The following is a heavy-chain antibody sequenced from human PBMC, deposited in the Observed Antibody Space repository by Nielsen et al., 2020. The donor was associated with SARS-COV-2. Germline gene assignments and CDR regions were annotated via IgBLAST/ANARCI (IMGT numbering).Heavy chain of an antibody. V-gene: IGHV1-69*06. CDR2: IIPIFGTA. D-gene: IGHD5-18*01. J-gene: IGHJ6*02. Sequence: WVRQAPGQGLEWRGGIIPIFGTANYAQKFQGRVTITADKSTSTAYMELSSLRSEDTAVYYCARTRGYSYGSLVYYYYGMDVWGQGTTVTVSS. CDR3: ARTRGYSYGSLVYYYYGMDV.